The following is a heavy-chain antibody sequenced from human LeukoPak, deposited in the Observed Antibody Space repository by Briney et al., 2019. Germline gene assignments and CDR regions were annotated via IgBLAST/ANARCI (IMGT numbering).Heavy chain of an antibody. J-gene: IGHJ4*02. D-gene: IGHD4-17*01. Sequence: QPGGSLRLSCAASGFTFSSYTMSWVRQAPGKGLEWVSTITTSDGNTYYADSVKGRFTISRDNSKNTLYLQMNSLRAEDTAVYYCAKSTTVTTRGYFDYWGQGTLVTVSS. CDR2: ITTSDGNT. V-gene: IGHV3-23*01. CDR1: GFTFSSYT. CDR3: AKSTTVTTRGYFDY.